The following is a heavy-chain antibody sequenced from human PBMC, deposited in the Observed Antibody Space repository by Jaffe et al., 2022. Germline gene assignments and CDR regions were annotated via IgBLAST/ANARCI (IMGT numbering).Heavy chain of an antibody. D-gene: IGHD5-18*01. J-gene: IGHJ4*02. V-gene: IGHV3-48*03. CDR3: ARAEGGYSYGPGGTFDY. CDR2: ISSSGSTI. CDR1: GFTFSSYE. Sequence: EVQLVESGGGLVQPGGSLRLSCAASGFTFSSYEMNWVRQAPGKGLEWVSYISSSGSTIYYADSVKGRFTISRDNAKNSLYLQMNSLRAEDTAVYYCARAEGGYSYGPGGTFDYWGQGTLVTVSS.